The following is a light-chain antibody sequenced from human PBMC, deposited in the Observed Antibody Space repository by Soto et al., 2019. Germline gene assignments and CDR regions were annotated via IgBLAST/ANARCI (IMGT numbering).Light chain of an antibody. CDR1: SWHSSYA. CDR2: LNSDGSH. J-gene: IGLJ3*02. V-gene: IGLV4-69*01. Sequence: QAVVTQSPSASASLGASVKLTCTLSSWHSSYAIAWHQQQPEKGPRYLMKLNSDGSHSKGDGIPDRFSGSSSGAERYLTISSLQSEDEADYYCQTWGTGIWVFGGGTKLTVL. CDR3: QTWGTGIWV.